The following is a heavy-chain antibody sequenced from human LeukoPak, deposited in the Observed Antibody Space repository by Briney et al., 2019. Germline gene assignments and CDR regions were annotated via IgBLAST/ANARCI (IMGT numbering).Heavy chain of an antibody. Sequence: SETLSLTCTVSGGSISSYYWSWIRQPPGKGLEWIGYIYYSGSTNYNPSLKSRVTISVDTSKNQFSLKLSSVTAADTAVYYCARDRTGFDPWGQGTLVTVSS. CDR2: IYYSGST. CDR3: ARDRTGFDP. CDR1: GGSISSYY. V-gene: IGHV4-59*01. J-gene: IGHJ5*02.